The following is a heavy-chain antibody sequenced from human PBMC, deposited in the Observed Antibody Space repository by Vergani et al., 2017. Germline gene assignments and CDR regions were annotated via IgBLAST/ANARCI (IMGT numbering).Heavy chain of an antibody. Sequence: EVQLVESGGGLVKPGVSLRLSCAASGFTFSSYSMNWVRQAPGKGLEWVSSISSSSSYIYYADSVKGRFTISRDNAKNSLYLQMNSLRAEDTAVYYCARHYDILTGHFDYWGQGTLVTVSS. CDR3: ARHYDILTGHFDY. CDR2: ISSSSSYI. J-gene: IGHJ4*02. D-gene: IGHD3-9*01. CDR1: GFTFSSYS. V-gene: IGHV3-21*01.